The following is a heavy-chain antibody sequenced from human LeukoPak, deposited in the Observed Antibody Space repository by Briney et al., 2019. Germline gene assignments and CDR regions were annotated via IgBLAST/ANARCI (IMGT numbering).Heavy chain of an antibody. CDR2: INNDGDKR. V-gene: IGHV3-21*04. CDR3: ARGANYPDY. CDR1: GLSFRSYI. J-gene: IGHJ4*02. Sequence: PGGSLRLSCEASGLSFRSYIMNWVRRPPGKGLEWIASINNDGDKRYYADSVKGRFIISRDNAKKSLSLQMSSLTADDTAVYFCARGANYPDYWGQGTLVTVSS. D-gene: IGHD3-10*01.